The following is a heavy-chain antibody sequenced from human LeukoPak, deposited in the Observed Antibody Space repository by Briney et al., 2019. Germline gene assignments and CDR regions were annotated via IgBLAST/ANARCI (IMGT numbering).Heavy chain of an antibody. CDR2: ISGSGNRT. CDR3: AKDTVVGATTNLFDY. D-gene: IGHD1-26*01. CDR1: GFTFSSYA. J-gene: IGHJ4*02. V-gene: IGHV3-23*01. Sequence: PGGSLRLSCAASGFTFSSYAMSWVRQAPGKGLEWVSSISGSGNRTYYADSVKGRFTISRDNSKNTLYLQMNSLGAEDTAVYYCAKDTVVGATTNLFDYWGQGTLVTVSS.